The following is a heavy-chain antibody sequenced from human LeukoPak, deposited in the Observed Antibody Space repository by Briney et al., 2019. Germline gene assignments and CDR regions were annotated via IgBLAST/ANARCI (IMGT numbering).Heavy chain of an antibody. CDR1: GYTFTSYY. CDR3: ASSALRFLEGGWFDP. Sequence: ASVKVSCKASGYTFTSYYMHWVRQAPGQGLEWMGIINPSGGSTSYAQKFQGRVTMTRDTSTSTVYMELSSLRSEDTAVYYCASSALRFLEGGWFDPWGQGTLVTVSS. CDR2: INPSGGST. J-gene: IGHJ5*02. V-gene: IGHV1-46*01. D-gene: IGHD3-3*01.